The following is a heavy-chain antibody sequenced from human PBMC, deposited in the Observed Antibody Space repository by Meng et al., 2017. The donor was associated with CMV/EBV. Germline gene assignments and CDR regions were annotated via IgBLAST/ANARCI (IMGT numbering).Heavy chain of an antibody. CDR3: ASLNYCSSTSCSRRFDY. Sequence: GGSFSGYYWSGIGQPPEKGLEWIGEINHSGSTNYNPSLKSRVTISVDTSKNQFSLKLSSVTAANTAVYYCASLNYCSSTSCSRRFDYWGQGTLVTVSS. CDR2: INHSGST. V-gene: IGHV4-34*01. J-gene: IGHJ4*02. CDR1: GGSFSGYY. D-gene: IGHD2-2*01.